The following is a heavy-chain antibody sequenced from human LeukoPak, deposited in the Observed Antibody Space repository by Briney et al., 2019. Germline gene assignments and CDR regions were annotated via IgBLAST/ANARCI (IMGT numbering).Heavy chain of an antibody. J-gene: IGHJ4*02. CDR2: ISGSGGSK. V-gene: IGHV3-23*01. CDR3: AKERTTAKSPIEY. D-gene: IGHD1-7*01. CDR1: GFTFSSYA. Sequence: GGSLILSCAASGFTFSSYAMSWVRQAPGKGLEWVSGISGSGGSKNYVDSVKGRFTISRDNSKNTLYLLINGLRAEDTAIYYCAKERTTAKSPIEYWGQGTLVTVSS.